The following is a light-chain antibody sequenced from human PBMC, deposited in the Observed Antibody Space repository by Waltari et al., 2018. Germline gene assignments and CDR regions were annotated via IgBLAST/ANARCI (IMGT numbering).Light chain of an antibody. J-gene: IGKJ3*01. V-gene: IGKV3-11*01. CDR1: QSVSRN. CDR2: DAS. CDR3: QQLSNWPPT. Sequence: EIVLTQSPATLSLSPGDRATLSCRASQSVSRNLAWYQQKPGQPPRLFIYDASTRATGVPARFSGSGSGTDFTLTISSLEPEDFAVYFCQQLSNWPPTFGPGTKGD.